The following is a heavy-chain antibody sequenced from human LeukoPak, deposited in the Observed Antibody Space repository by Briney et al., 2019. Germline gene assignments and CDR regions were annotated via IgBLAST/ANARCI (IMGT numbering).Heavy chain of an antibody. CDR3: VRNGLNNHRRSSGSFDV. D-gene: IGHD1-14*01. CDR1: GYTVTDHA. J-gene: IGHJ3*01. Sequence: ASLRVSCKASGYTVTDHALHWVRQAPGQGLEWLGWIKFENGETSYGWKFRGRVTMTSDTSVTTVYMELNSLTSDNTAIYYCVRNGLNNHRRSSGSFDVWAQGTMVTVSS. CDR2: IKFENGET. V-gene: IGHV1-2*02.